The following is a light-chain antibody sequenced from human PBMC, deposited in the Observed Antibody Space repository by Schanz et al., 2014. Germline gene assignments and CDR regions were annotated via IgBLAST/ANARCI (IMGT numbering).Light chain of an antibody. V-gene: IGKV3-15*01. CDR3: QQYSKSPLT. CDR2: GAS. Sequence: EIVMTQSPGTLSVSPGERATLSCRASQSVSSNLAWYQQKPGQAPRLLMYGASTRATGIPARFSGRGSGTEFTLTISRLEPEDFAVYYCQQYSKSPLTFGGGTKVEI. J-gene: IGKJ4*01. CDR1: QSVSSN.